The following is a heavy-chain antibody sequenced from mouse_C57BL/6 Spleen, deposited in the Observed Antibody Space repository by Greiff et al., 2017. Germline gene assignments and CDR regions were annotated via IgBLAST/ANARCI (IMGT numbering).Heavy chain of an antibody. CDR2: ITPGNSDT. D-gene: IGHD1-1*01. J-gene: IGHJ4*01. CDR3: TREEDYYDSIYGYAMDY. V-gene: IGHV1-5*01. CDR1: GYTFTSYW. Sequence: VQLKESGTVLARPGASVKMSCKTSGYTFTSYWMHWVKQRHGQGLEWIGAITPGNSDTSYNQKFKGKATLTVVKSASTAYMELRSLTTEDSAVYYWTREEDYYDSIYGYAMDYWGQGTSVTVSS.